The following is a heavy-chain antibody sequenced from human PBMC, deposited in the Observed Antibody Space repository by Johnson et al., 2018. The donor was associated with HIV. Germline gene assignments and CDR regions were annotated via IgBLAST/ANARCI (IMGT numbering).Heavy chain of an antibody. V-gene: IGHV3-33*01. CDR1: GFTFSSYG. CDR3: ARASYYFSREDAFDI. CDR2: IWYDGSNK. J-gene: IGHJ3*02. Sequence: QVQLVESGGGVVQPGGSLRLSCAASGFTFSSYGMHWVRQAPGKGLEWVAVIWYDGSNKYYADSVKGRFTISRDNSKNTLYLQMNSLRAEDTAVYYCARASYYFSREDAFDIWGQGTMVTVSS. D-gene: IGHD3-22*01.